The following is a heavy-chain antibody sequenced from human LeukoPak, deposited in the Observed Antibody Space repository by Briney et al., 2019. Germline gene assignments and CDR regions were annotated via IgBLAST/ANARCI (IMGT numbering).Heavy chain of an antibody. D-gene: IGHD3-3*01. CDR2: ISSSSSTI. CDR1: GFTFSSYS. J-gene: IGHJ6*03. CDR3: ARGFSYYMDV. V-gene: IGHV3-48*04. Sequence: PGGSLSLSCAASGFTFSSYSMNWVRPAPGKGLEWVSYISSSSSTIYYADSVKGRFTISRDNAKNSLYLQMNSLRAEDTAVYYCARGFSYYMDVWGKGTTVTVSS.